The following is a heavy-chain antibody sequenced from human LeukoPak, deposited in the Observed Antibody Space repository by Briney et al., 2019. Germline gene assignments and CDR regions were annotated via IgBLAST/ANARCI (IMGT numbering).Heavy chain of an antibody. CDR2: ISSSSSYI. CDR1: GFTFNNYG. D-gene: IGHD3-10*01. CDR3: ARVGYGSGSYYYYYYYMDV. J-gene: IGHJ6*03. Sequence: PGGSLRLPCAASGFTFNNYGMNWVRQAPGKGLEWVSSISSSSSYIYYADSVKGRFTISRDNAKNSLYLQMNSLRAEDTAVYYCARVGYGSGSYYYYYYYMDVWGKGTTVTVSS. V-gene: IGHV3-21*01.